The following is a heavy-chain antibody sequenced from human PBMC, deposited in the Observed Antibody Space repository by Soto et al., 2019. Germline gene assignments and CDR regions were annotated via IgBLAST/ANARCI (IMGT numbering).Heavy chain of an antibody. CDR3: ARLNYYDSTGTIDY. CDR1: GGSISSYY. V-gene: IGHV4-59*01. D-gene: IGHD3-22*01. Sequence: SETLSLTCSVSGGSISSYYWSWIRQPPGKGLEWIGYIYYSGSTNYNPSLKSRVTISVDTSKNQFSLKLSSVTAADTAMYYCARLNYYDSTGTIDYWGQGTLVTVSS. J-gene: IGHJ4*02. CDR2: IYYSGST.